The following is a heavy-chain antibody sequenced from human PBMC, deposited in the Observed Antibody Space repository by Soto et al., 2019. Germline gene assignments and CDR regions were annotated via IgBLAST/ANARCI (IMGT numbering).Heavy chain of an antibody. CDR3: ARGPRGVIEY. D-gene: IGHD3-10*01. Sequence: QVQLQESGPGLVKPSETLSLTCTVSGGSISSYYWSWIWQPPGKGLEWIGYIYYSGSTNYNPTLKNRVTISVDTSKNQFSLKLSSVAAGDTAVYYCARGPRGVIEYWGQGTLVTVSS. J-gene: IGHJ4*02. CDR2: IYYSGST. V-gene: IGHV4-59*12. CDR1: GGSISSYY.